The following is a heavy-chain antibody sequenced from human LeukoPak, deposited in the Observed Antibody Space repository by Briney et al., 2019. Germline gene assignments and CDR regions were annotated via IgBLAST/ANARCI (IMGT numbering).Heavy chain of an antibody. CDR1: GGSISSYY. V-gene: IGHV4-59*08. D-gene: IGHD3-22*01. Sequence: SETLSLTCTVSGGSISSYYWSWIRQPPGKGLEWIGYIYYSGSTNYNPSLKSRVTISVDTSKNQFSLKLSSVTAADTAVYYCARLMEDYYDSSGYHDAFDIWGQGTMVTVSS. CDR3: ARLMEDYYDSSGYHDAFDI. J-gene: IGHJ3*02. CDR2: IYYSGST.